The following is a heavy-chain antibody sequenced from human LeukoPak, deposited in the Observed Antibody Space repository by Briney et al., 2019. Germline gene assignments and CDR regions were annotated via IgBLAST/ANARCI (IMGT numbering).Heavy chain of an antibody. V-gene: IGHV3-9*01. Sequence: GGSLRLSCAASGFTFDDYAMHWVRQAPGKGLEWVSGISWNSGSIGYAGSVKGRFTISRDNAKNSLYLQMNSLRAEDTALYYCAKSPHKLYDSSGYYYDAFDIWGQGTMVTVSS. CDR3: AKSPHKLYDSSGYYYDAFDI. CDR2: ISWNSGSI. D-gene: IGHD3-22*01. J-gene: IGHJ3*02. CDR1: GFTFDDYA.